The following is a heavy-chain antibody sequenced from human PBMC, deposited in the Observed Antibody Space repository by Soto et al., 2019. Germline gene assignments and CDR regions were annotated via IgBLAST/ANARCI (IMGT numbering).Heavy chain of an antibody. CDR1: GFTFSSYG. CDR3: AKDIAAAGYFDY. Sequence: PVGSLRLSCAASGFTFSSYGMHWVRQAPGKGLEWVAVISYDGSNKYYADSVKGRFTISRDNSKNTLYLQMNSLRAEDTAVYYCAKDIAAAGYFDYWGQGTLVTVS. D-gene: IGHD6-13*01. CDR2: ISYDGSNK. J-gene: IGHJ4*02. V-gene: IGHV3-30*18.